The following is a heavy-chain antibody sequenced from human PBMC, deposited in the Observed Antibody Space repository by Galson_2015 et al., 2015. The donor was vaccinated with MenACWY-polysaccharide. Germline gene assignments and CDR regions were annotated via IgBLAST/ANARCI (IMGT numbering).Heavy chain of an antibody. CDR1: GDSFNTYS. J-gene: IGHJ4*02. Sequence: SVKVSCKASGDSFNTYSFNWIRLAPGQGPEWLGGIIPVFHTTDYAQRFQGRLTITADESTSTVYMELSSLRSDDTAIYYCARPGGDYEQRTFFDYWGQGT. CDR2: IIPVFHTT. D-gene: IGHD4-17*01. V-gene: IGHV1-69*13. CDR3: ARPGGDYEQRTFFDY.